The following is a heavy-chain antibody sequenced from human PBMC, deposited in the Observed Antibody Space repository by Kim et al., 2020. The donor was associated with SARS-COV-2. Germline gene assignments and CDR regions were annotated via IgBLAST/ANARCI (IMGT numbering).Heavy chain of an antibody. V-gene: IGHV4-39*01. CDR2: IYYSGST. CDR3: ARHRRRTALYYFDY. CDR1: GGSISSSSYY. Sequence: SETLSLTCTVSGGSISSSSYYWGWIRQPPGKGLEWIGSIYYSGSTYYNPSLKSRVTISVDTSKNQFSLKLSSVTAADTAVYYCARHRRRTALYYFDYWGQGTLVTVSS. J-gene: IGHJ4*02. D-gene: IGHD2-21*02.